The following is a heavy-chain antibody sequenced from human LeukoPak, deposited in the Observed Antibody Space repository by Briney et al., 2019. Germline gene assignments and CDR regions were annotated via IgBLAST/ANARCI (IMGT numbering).Heavy chain of an antibody. CDR1: GGSISSGSYY. J-gene: IGHJ3*02. V-gene: IGHV4-61*02. D-gene: IGHD6-19*01. CDR2: IYTSGGT. CDR3: ARVGSGWFGAFDI. Sequence: SETLSLTCTVSGGSISSGSYYWSWIRQPAGKGLEWIGRIYTSGGTNYNPSLKSRVTISVDTSKNQFALKLSSATAADTAVYYCARVGSGWFGAFDIWGQGTMVTVSS.